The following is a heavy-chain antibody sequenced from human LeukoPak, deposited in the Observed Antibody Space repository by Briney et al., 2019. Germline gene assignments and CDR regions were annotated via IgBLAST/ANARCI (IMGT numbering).Heavy chain of an antibody. CDR2: ISSSSSYI. D-gene: IGHD3-16*01. Sequence: GGSLRLSCAVSGFTFSSYSMNWVRQAPGKGLEWVSSISSSSSYIYYADSVKGRFTISRDNTKNSLYLQMNSLRAEDTAVYYCARDRRGPGLDAFDIWGQGTMVTVSS. CDR3: ARDRRGPGLDAFDI. V-gene: IGHV3-21*01. CDR1: GFTFSSYS. J-gene: IGHJ3*02.